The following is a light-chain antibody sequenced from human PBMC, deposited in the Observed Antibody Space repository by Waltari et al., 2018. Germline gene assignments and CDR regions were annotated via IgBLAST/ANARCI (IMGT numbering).Light chain of an antibody. Sequence: QSALTQPASVSGSAGQSITISCTGTSSDVGGYNYVSWYQQPPGKAPKLMIYDVSKRPSGVSNRFSGSKSGNTASLTISGLQAEDEADYYCSSYTSSSTYVFGTGTKVTVL. CDR3: SSYTSSSTYV. CDR1: SSDVGGYNY. CDR2: DVS. J-gene: IGLJ1*01. V-gene: IGLV2-14*01.